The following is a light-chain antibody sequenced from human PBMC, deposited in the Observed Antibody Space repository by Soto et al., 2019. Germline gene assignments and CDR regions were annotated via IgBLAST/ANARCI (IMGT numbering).Light chain of an antibody. CDR2: KTS. CDR3: QQSYRTPHT. CDR1: QSIDSW. Sequence: DIQMTQSPSTLSASVGDRVTITCRASQSIDSWLAWYQQKPGKAPNLLIYKTSNLESGVPSRFSGSGSGTEFSLTISSLQPDDFATYYCQQSYRTPHTFGPGTKLETK. J-gene: IGKJ2*01. V-gene: IGKV1-5*03.